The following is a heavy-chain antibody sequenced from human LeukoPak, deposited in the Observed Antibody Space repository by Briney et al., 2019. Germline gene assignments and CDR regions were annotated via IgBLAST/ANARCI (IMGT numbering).Heavy chain of an antibody. V-gene: IGHV3-23*01. CDR3: AKERLGGNYGDYAVDY. J-gene: IGHJ4*02. D-gene: IGHD4-17*01. Sequence: GGSLSLSCAASGFTFTSYAMGWVRQAPGKGLEWVSSVSGSGDGTYYADSVKGRFTISRDNSKKTLDLQMDNLRAEDTAVYYCAKERLGGNYGDYAVDYWGQGTMVTVSS. CDR2: VSGSGDGT. CDR1: GFTFTSYA.